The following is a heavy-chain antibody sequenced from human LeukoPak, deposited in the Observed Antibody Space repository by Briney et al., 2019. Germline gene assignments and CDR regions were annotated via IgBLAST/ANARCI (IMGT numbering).Heavy chain of an antibody. V-gene: IGHV3-33*01. D-gene: IGHD6-19*01. Sequence: GGSLRLSCAASGFTFINYVMHWVRQAPGKGLEWVSVIWSDGGDKYYADSVKGRFTISRDNSKNTVYLQMNSLRAEDTALYYCARDMSFSTSDWYGELDNWGQGTLVTVSS. J-gene: IGHJ4*02. CDR3: ARDMSFSTSDWYGELDN. CDR1: GFTFINYV. CDR2: IWSDGGDK.